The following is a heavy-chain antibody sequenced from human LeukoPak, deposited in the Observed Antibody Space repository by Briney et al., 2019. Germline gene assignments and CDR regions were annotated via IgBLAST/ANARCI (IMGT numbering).Heavy chain of an antibody. V-gene: IGHV3-64*01. D-gene: IGHD4-23*01. Sequence: GGSLRLSCAASGFTFSSYAMRWVRQAPGKGLEYVSAISSNGGSTYYAHSVKGRFTISRDNSKNTLYLQMGSLRAEDMAVYYCARDSTDYGGSLRFDYWGQGTLVTVSS. CDR1: GFTFSSYA. J-gene: IGHJ4*02. CDR3: ARDSTDYGGSLRFDY. CDR2: ISSNGGST.